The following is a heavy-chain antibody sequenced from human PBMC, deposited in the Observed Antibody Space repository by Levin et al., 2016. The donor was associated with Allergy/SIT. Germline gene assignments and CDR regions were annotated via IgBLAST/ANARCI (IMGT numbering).Heavy chain of an antibody. CDR2: ISSSGSTI. CDR3: AKGQLRYGDTYYYYYGMDV. D-gene: IGHD4-17*01. Sequence: GESLKISCAASGFTFSDYYMSWIRQAPGKGLEWVSYISSSGSTIYYADSVKGRFTISRDNSKNTLYLQMNSLRAEDTAVYYCAKGQLRYGDTYYYYYGMDVWGQGTTVTVSS. J-gene: IGHJ6*02. V-gene: IGHV3-11*01. CDR1: GFTFSDYY.